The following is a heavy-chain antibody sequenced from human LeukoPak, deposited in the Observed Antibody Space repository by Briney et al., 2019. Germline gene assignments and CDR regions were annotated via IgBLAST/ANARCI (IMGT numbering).Heavy chain of an antibody. D-gene: IGHD2-21*01. Sequence: GGSLRLFCRTSGFIYNKYEMNWVRQASGKGLEGVTYHSKGGSVIFYAEFVKGRFTIPRDNDKNSLYLPMKRLRCEHTAVYLRARVVWHPYRGSFDTWGQGALVTVSS. CDR2: HSKGGSVI. CDR1: GFIYNKYE. CDR3: ARVVWHPYRGSFDT. V-gene: IGHV3-48*03. J-gene: IGHJ4*02.